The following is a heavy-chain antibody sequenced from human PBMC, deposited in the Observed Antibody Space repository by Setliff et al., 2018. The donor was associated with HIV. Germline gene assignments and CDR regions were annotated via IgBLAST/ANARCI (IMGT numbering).Heavy chain of an antibody. Sequence: SETLSLTCTVSSGSISGDNWWSWVRQPPGKGLEWIGEIYHRGSTNYSPSLKSRVTMSVDTSKNQFSLKLSSVTAADTAVFYCAIAPTGYSSIWYRNGLTYYNYMDVWGKGTKVTVSS. CDR1: SGSISGDNW. CDR3: AIAPTGYSSIWYRNGLTYYNYMDV. D-gene: IGHD6-13*01. V-gene: IGHV4-4*02. J-gene: IGHJ6*03. CDR2: IYHRGST.